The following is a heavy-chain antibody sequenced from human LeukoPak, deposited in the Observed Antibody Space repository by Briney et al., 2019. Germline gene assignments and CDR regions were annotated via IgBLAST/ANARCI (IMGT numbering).Heavy chain of an antibody. Sequence: GGSLRLSCAASGFTFSGYIMNWVRQAPGKGLEWVSYISSSSSTIYYADSMKGRFTLSRDNTKNSLYLQMNSLRAEDTAVYYCASTGRYCTNTSSSNYFHYWGQGTVVTVSS. CDR3: ASTGRYCTNTSSSNYFHY. D-gene: IGHD2-2*01. J-gene: IGHJ4*02. V-gene: IGHV3-48*04. CDR2: ISSSSSTI. CDR1: GFTFSGYI.